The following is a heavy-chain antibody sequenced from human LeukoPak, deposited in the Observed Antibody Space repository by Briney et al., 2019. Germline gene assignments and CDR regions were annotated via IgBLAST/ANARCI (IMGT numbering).Heavy chain of an antibody. Sequence: GGSLRLSCAASGFTVSSNYMSWVRQVPGKGLEWVSVIYSGASTYYADSVKGRFTISRDNSKNTLYLQMNSLRAEDTAVYYCARGRGVQLWLRFFDYWGQGTLVTVSS. CDR1: GFTVSSNY. V-gene: IGHV3-53*01. D-gene: IGHD5-18*01. CDR2: IYSGAST. J-gene: IGHJ4*02. CDR3: ARGRGVQLWLRFFDY.